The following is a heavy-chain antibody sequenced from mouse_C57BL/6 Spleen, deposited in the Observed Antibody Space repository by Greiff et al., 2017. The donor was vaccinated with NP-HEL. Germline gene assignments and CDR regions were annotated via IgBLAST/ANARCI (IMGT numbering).Heavy chain of an antibody. CDR3: ALIYYGNSG. D-gene: IGHD2-1*01. J-gene: IGHJ2*01. V-gene: IGHV1-69*01. Sequence: QVQLQQPGAELVMPGASVKLSCKASGYTFTSYWMHWVKQRPGQGLEWIGEIDPSDSYTNYNQKFKGKSTLTVDKSSSTAYMQLSSLTSEDSAVYYCALIYYGNSGWGQGTTLTVSS. CDR2: IDPSDSYT. CDR1: GYTFTSYW.